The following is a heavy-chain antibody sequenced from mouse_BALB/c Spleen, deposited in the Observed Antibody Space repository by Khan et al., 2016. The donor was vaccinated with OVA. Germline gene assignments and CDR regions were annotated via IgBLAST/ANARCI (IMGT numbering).Heavy chain of an antibody. J-gene: IGHJ4*01. Sequence: VQLQQSGAELARPGASVKMSCKASGYSFTSHTMHWVKQRPGQGLEWIGYINPRSGYTNYNQKFNDKATLTADKSSSTAYMQLSSLTSEDSAVYYCARRTAGYAVDYWGQGTSVTVSS. CDR3: ARRTAGYAVDY. V-gene: IGHV1-4*01. CDR1: GYSFTSHT. D-gene: IGHD1-2*01. CDR2: INPRSGYT.